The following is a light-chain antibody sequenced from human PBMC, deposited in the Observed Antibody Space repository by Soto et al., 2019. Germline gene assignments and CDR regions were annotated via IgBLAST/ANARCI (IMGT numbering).Light chain of an antibody. V-gene: IGKV1-5*03. J-gene: IGKJ1*01. CDR1: QSISTW. CDR3: QQYNSYSRT. CDR2: KAS. Sequence: DIQMTQSPSTLSASVGDRVTITCRANQSISTWLAWYQQEPGKAPKLLIYKASHLDSGVPSRFSGSGSGTEFTLTISSLQPDDFATYYCQQYNSYSRTFGQGTKVEIK.